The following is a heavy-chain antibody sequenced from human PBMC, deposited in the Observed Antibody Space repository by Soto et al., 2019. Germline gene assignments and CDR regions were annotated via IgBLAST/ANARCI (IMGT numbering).Heavy chain of an antibody. V-gene: IGHV3-74*03. J-gene: IGHJ4*02. CDR2: IKSDGSGT. D-gene: IGHD3-22*01. CDR1: GFTFSSYW. CDR3: VRGDGDYYDGNGYLGRH. Sequence: EVQLVESGGGLVQPGGSLTLSCAASGFTFSSYWMHWVRQAPGKGLMWVSRIKSDGSGTMYADSVKGRLTTSRDNAKNTLYLQMNSLGVDDTAVEYCVRGDGDYYDGNGYLGRHWGQGTLVTVSS.